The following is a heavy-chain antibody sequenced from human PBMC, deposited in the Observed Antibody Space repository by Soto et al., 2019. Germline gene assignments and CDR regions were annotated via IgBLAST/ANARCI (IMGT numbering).Heavy chain of an antibody. CDR2: IIPIFGTA. CDR1: GGTFSSYA. CDR3: ARVRFGGRYYFDY. V-gene: IGHV1-69*12. D-gene: IGHD3-10*01. J-gene: IGHJ4*02. Sequence: QVQLVQSGAEVKKPGSSVNVSCKASGGTFSSYAISWVRQAPGQVLEWMGGIIPIFGTANYAQKFQGRVTITADESTSTAYMELSSLRSEDTAVYYCARVRFGGRYYFDYWCQGTLVTVSS.